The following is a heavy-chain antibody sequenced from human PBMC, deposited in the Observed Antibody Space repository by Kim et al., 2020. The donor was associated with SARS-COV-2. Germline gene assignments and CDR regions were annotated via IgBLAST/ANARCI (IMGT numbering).Heavy chain of an antibody. CDR3: ARIPHPYDYSWGRYRWAEYFQH. Sequence: GGSLRLSCAASGFTFSTYAMHWVRQAPGKGLEWVAVISSDGSNKYYADSVKGRFTISRDSSKNTLYLQMNSLRAEDTAVYYCARIPHPYDYSWGRYRWAEYFQHWGQGTLVTVSS. J-gene: IGHJ1*01. CDR1: GFTFSTYA. V-gene: IGHV3-30-3*01. CDR2: ISSDGSNK. D-gene: IGHD3-16*02.